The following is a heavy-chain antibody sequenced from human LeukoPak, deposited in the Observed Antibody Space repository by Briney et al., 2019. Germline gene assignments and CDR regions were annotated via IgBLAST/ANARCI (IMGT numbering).Heavy chain of an antibody. V-gene: IGHV4-59*01. CDR1: GGSISSYY. J-gene: IGHJ3*02. Sequence: PSETLSLTCTVSGGSISSYYWSWIRQPPGKGLEWMGYIYYSGSTNYNPSLKSRVTISVDTSKNQFSLKLSSVTAADTAVYYCARVLAVAGTPQIRAFDIWGQGTMVTVSS. D-gene: IGHD6-19*01. CDR3: ARVLAVAGTPQIRAFDI. CDR2: IYYSGST.